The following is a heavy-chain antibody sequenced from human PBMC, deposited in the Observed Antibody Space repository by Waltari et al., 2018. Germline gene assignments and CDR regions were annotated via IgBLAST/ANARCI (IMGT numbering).Heavy chain of an antibody. Sequence: QLQLQESGPGLVKPSETLSLTCTVSGGSISSSSYYWAWIRPPPGKGLEWIGSIYYSGSTYYNPSLKSRVTISVDTSKNQFSLKLSSVTAADTAVYYCARDQGGSYSPYYYGMDVWGQGTTVTVSS. CDR2: IYYSGST. CDR3: ARDQGGSYSPYYYGMDV. CDR1: GGSISSSSYY. V-gene: IGHV4-39*07. D-gene: IGHD1-26*01. J-gene: IGHJ6*02.